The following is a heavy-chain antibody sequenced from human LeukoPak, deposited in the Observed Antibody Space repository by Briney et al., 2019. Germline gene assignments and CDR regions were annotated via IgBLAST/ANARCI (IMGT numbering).Heavy chain of an antibody. Sequence: GGSLRLSCATSGFTFSSYSMNGVGQAPGRGVEGVSYISSSSSTIYYADSVKGRFTISRDNAKNSLYLQMNSLRAEDTAVYYCARESGYSYGTGGIWGQGTMVTVSS. J-gene: IGHJ3*02. CDR1: GFTFSSYS. CDR2: ISSSSSTI. V-gene: IGHV3-48*01. CDR3: ARESGYSYGTGGI. D-gene: IGHD5-18*01.